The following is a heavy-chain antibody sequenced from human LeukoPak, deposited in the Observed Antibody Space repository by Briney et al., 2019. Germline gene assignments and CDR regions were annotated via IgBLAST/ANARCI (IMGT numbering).Heavy chain of an antibody. D-gene: IGHD3-22*01. V-gene: IGHV3-15*01. Sequence: PGGSLRLSCAASGFTFSNAWMSWVRQAPGKGLEWVGRIKSKTDGGTTDYAAPVKGRFTISRDDSKNTLYLQMNSLKTEDTAVYYCTTDFRGHYYDSSGYYYLRGGVDYWGQGTLVTVSS. J-gene: IGHJ4*02. CDR3: TTDFRGHYYDSSGYYYLRGGVDY. CDR2: IKSKTDGGTT. CDR1: GFTFSNAW.